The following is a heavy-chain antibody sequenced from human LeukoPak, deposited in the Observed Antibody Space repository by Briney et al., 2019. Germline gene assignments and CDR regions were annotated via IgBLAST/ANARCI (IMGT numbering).Heavy chain of an antibody. D-gene: IGHD5-24*01. J-gene: IGHJ5*02. V-gene: IGHV1-24*01. CDR2: FDPEDGET. Sequence: ASVKVSCKVSGYTLTELSMHWVRQAPGKGLEWMGGFDPEDGETIYAQKFQGRVTMTEDTSTDTAYMELSSLRSEDTAVYYCATDNVEMAARSGGGNWFDPWGQGTLVTVSS. CDR1: GYTLTELS. CDR3: ATDNVEMAARSGGGNWFDP.